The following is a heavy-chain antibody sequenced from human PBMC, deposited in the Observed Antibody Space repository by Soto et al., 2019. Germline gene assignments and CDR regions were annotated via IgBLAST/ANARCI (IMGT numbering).Heavy chain of an antibody. CDR3: ARIRLRGFYYGSGSSLNYYYMDV. CDR1: GDTFSSYG. V-gene: IGHV1-18*01. J-gene: IGHJ6*03. CDR2: ISAYNGNT. Sequence: ASVKVSCKASGDTFSSYGISWVRQAPGQGLEWMGWISAYNGNTNYAQKLQGRVTMTTDTSTSTAYMELRSLRSDDTAVYYCARIRLRGFYYGSGSSLNYYYMDVWGKGTMVTVSS. D-gene: IGHD3-10*01.